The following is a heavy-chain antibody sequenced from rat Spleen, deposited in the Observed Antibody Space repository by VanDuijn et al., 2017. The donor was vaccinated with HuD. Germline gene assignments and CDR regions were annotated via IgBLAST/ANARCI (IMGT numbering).Heavy chain of an antibody. CDR3: ARHYYYDGYWFAY. CDR2: ISYDGGST. Sequence: EVQLVESGGGLVQPGRSMKLSCSASGFTFSDYGMAWVFQAPTEGLEWVASISYDGGSTYYRDSVKGRFTLSRDNSKSTLYLQMDGLRSEDTATYYCARHYYYDGYWFAYWGQGTLVTVSS. D-gene: IGHD1-12*03. V-gene: IGHV5-25*01. J-gene: IGHJ3*01. CDR1: GFTFSDYG.